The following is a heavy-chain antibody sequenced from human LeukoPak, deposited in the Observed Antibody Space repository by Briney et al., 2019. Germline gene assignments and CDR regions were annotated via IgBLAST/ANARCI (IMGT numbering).Heavy chain of an antibody. J-gene: IGHJ6*03. CDR3: AREPNSGYYYYMDV. CDR2: INPNSGGT. Sequence: ASVKVSCKASGYTFTGYYMHWVRQAPGHGLEWMGRINPNSGGTNYAQKFQGRVTMTRDTSISTAYMELSRLRSDDTAVYYCAREPNSGYYYYMDVWGKGTTVTVSS. CDR1: GYTFTGYY. V-gene: IGHV1-2*06. D-gene: IGHD4-23*01.